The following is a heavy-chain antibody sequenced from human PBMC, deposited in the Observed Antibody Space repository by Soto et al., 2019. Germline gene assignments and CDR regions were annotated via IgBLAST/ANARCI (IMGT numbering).Heavy chain of an antibody. J-gene: IGHJ4*02. CDR3: AKDRVGIQLWHPIPFDY. Sequence: GGSLRLSCAASGFTFSSYAMSWVRQAPGKGLEWVSAISGSGGSTYYADSVKGRFTISRDNSKNTLYLQMNSLRAEDTAVYYCAKDRVGIQLWHPIPFDYWGQGTLVTVSS. CDR1: GFTFSSYA. D-gene: IGHD5-18*01. CDR2: ISGSGGST. V-gene: IGHV3-23*01.